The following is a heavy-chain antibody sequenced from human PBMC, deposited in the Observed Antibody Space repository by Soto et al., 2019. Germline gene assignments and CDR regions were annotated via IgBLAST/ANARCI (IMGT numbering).Heavy chain of an antibody. D-gene: IGHD2-15*01. CDR2: IYSGDST. J-gene: IGHJ6*03. Sequence: PGGSLRLSCAASGFSVSTNYMSWVRRAPRKGLEGVSVIYSGDSTYYADSVKGRFTISRHNSENTLSLQMNSRRAEDTAVYYCARDKGLGYCSGGSCYSVFMDVWGKGTTVTGPS. CDR3: ARDKGLGYCSGGSCYSVFMDV. CDR1: GFSVSTNY. V-gene: IGHV3-53*04.